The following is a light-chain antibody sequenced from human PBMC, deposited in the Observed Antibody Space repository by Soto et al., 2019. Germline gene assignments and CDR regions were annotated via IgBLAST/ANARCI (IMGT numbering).Light chain of an antibody. J-gene: IGKJ1*01. CDR3: QQYENYWT. CDR2: DAS. CDR1: QDISNY. V-gene: IGKV1-33*01. Sequence: DVQMTQSPSSLSASVGDRVTITCQASQDISNYLNWYQQKPGKAPKILIYDASSLESGVPSRFSGSGSGTEFSLTISNLQPDDCATYYCQQYENYWTLGQGTKVDI.